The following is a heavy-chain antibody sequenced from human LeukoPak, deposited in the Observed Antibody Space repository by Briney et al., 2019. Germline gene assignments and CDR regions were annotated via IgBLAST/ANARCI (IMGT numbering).Heavy chain of an antibody. CDR3: ARDQSGWLLPEYYFDY. CDR2: INPNSGGT. J-gene: IGHJ4*02. V-gene: IGHV1-2*02. Sequence: ASVKVSFKASGYTFTGYYMHWVRQAPGQGLEWMGWINPNSGGTNYAQKFQGRVTMTRDTSISTAYMELSRLRSDDTAVYYCARDQSGWLLPEYYFDYWGQGTLVTVSS. D-gene: IGHD3-22*01. CDR1: GYTFTGYY.